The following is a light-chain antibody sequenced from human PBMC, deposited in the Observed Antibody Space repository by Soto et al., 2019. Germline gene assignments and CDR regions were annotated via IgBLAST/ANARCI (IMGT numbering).Light chain of an antibody. Sequence: EIVLTQSPATLSLSPGERVTLSCRTSQSVSNYLAWYQQKPGQAPRLLIYDASNRATDIPARFSGSGSGTDFTLTISSLEPEDFALYYCQQRSSWPRTFGQGTKVDI. V-gene: IGKV3-11*01. J-gene: IGKJ1*01. CDR1: QSVSNY. CDR3: QQRSSWPRT. CDR2: DAS.